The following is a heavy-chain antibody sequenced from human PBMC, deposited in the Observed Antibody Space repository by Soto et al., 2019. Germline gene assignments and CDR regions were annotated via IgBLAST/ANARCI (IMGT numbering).Heavy chain of an antibody. Sequence: ASVKVSCKASGYTFTGYYMHWVRQAPGQGLEWMGWINPNSGGTNYARKFQGRVTMTRDTSISTAYMELSRLRSDDTAVYYCARGAARMKTSYYYCGMDVWGQGTTVTVSS. CDR3: ARGAARMKTSYYYCGMDV. CDR2: INPNSGGT. V-gene: IGHV1-2*02. CDR1: GYTFTGYY. D-gene: IGHD6-6*01. J-gene: IGHJ6*02.